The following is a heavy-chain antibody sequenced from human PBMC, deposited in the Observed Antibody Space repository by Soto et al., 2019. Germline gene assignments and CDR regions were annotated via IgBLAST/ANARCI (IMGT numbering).Heavy chain of an antibody. D-gene: IGHD2-21*02. Sequence: GGSLRLSCAASGFTFSSYAMSWVRQAPVKGLEWVSAISGSGGSTYYADSVKGRFTISRDNSKNTLYLQMNSLRAEDTAVYYCAKLSVPGDHFDYWGQGTLVTVSS. V-gene: IGHV3-23*01. CDR1: GFTFSSYA. J-gene: IGHJ4*02. CDR3: AKLSVPGDHFDY. CDR2: ISGSGGST.